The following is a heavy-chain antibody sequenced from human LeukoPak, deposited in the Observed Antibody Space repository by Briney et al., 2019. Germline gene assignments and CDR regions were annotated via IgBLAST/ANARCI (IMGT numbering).Heavy chain of an antibody. Sequence: SETLSLTCTVSGGSISSYYWSWIRQPPGKGLEWIGYIYYSGSTNYNPSLKSRVTISVDTSKNQFSLKLSSVTAADTAVYYCARGVELIEYHFDYWGQGTLVTVSS. D-gene: IGHD2-2*01. CDR2: IYYSGST. J-gene: IGHJ4*02. CDR1: GGSISSYY. V-gene: IGHV4-59*01. CDR3: ARGVELIEYHFDY.